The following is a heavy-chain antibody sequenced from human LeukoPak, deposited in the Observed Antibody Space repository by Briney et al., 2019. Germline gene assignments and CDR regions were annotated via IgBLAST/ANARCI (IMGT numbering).Heavy chain of an antibody. D-gene: IGHD3-22*01. J-gene: IGHJ4*02. Sequence: PGGSLRLSWAPSGYTFSSYAISWVRQAPGKGLEWVSALTGSGATTYYADSVKGRFTISRDNTKTTLYLQMNCLRAEYTAVYYCAKVPIQYYDNSGYYSPWGQGTLVTVSS. CDR2: LTGSGATT. CDR3: AKVPIQYYDNSGYYSP. CDR1: GYTFSSYA. V-gene: IGHV3-23*01.